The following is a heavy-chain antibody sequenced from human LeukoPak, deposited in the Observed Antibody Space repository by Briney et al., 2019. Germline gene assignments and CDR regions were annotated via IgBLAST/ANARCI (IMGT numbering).Heavy chain of an antibody. CDR1: GGTFSSYA. D-gene: IGHD2-15*01. J-gene: IGHJ4*02. Sequence: GASVKVSCKASGGTFSSYAISWVRQAPGQGLEWMGGIIPIFGTANYAQKFQGRVTITADESTSTAYMELSSLRSEDTAVYYCARGYCSGGSCYSDYFDSWGQGTLVTVSS. V-gene: IGHV1-69*13. CDR3: ARGYCSGGSCYSDYFDS. CDR2: IIPIFGTA.